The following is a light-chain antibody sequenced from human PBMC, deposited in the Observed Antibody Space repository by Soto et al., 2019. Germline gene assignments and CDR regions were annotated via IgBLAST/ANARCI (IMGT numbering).Light chain of an antibody. CDR2: AAS. J-gene: IGKJ1*01. Sequence: DLQMTQSPSSLSASVGDRVTITCRASQSISSYLNWYQQKPGKAPKLLIYAASSLQSGVPSRFSASGSGTDVTLTISSLQPDDFATYYFQQSYSTWTFGQGTKVEI. CDR1: QSISSY. CDR3: QQSYSTWT. V-gene: IGKV1-39*01.